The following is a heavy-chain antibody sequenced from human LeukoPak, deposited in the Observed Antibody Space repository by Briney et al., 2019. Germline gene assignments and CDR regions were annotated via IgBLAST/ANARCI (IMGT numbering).Heavy chain of an antibody. J-gene: IGHJ4*02. Sequence: PSETLSLTCAVYGGSFSGYYWSWIRQPPGKGLEWIGEINHSGSTNYNPSLKSRVTISVDTSKNQFSLKLSSVTAADTAMYYCARSAAAGTGPFDYWGQGTLVTVSS. CDR3: ARSAAAGTGPFDY. D-gene: IGHD6-13*01. CDR1: GGSFSGYY. CDR2: INHSGST. V-gene: IGHV4-34*01.